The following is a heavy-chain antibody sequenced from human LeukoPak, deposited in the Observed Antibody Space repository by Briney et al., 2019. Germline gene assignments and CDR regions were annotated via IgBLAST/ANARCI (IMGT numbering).Heavy chain of an antibody. CDR1: RFTFDNYA. V-gene: IGHV3-23*01. CDR2: PKGSGAST. CDR3: AKDSGWLLPLDY. Sequence: PGGSLRLSYTPSRFTFDNYAMSSLPPPLGKGLECSSTPKGSGASTYYADSVKGRFTISRDNSKNTLYLQMNSLTAEDTAVYYCAKDSGWLLPLDYWGRGTLVTVSS. D-gene: IGHD3-22*01. J-gene: IGHJ4*02.